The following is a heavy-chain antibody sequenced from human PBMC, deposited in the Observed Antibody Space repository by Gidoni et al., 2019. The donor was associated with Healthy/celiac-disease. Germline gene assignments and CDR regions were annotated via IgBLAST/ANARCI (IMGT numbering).Heavy chain of an antibody. CDR1: GFTFSSYG. CDR2: IWYEGSNK. D-gene: IGHD6-6*01. V-gene: IGHV3-33*08. CDR3: AREMGDGSSHDYYYYYMDV. Sequence: QVQLVESGGGVVQPGRSLRLSCAASGFTFSSYGMHWVRQAPGKGLAWVAVIWYEGSNKYYADSVKGRFTISRDNSKNTLYLQMNSLRAEDTAVYYCAREMGDGSSHDYYYYYMDVWGKGTTVTVSS. J-gene: IGHJ6*03.